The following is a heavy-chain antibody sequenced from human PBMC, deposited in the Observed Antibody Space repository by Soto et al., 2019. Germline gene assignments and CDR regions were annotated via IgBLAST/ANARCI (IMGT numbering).Heavy chain of an antibody. D-gene: IGHD3-22*01. J-gene: IGHJ3*02. CDR2: INPNSGGT. CDR1: GYTFTDYY. CDR3: ASSSSGYRGVPFDI. Sequence: ASVKVSCKASGYTFTDYYMHWVRQAPGQGLEWMGWINPNSGGTNYAQKFQGRVTITRDTSASTAYMELSSLRSEDTAVYYCASSSSGYRGVPFDIWGQGTMVTVSS. V-gene: IGHV1-2*02.